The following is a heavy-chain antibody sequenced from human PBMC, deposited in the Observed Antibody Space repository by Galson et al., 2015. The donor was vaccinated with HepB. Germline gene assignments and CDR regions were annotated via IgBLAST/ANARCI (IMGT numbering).Heavy chain of an antibody. Sequence: SLRLSCAASGFTFSTNAMNWVRQAPGKGLEWVSHIRSSSSPIYYADSVKGRFTISRDNAKNSLYLQMNSLRAEDTAVYYCASQAGTYPKRDGMDVWGQGTTVTVSS. CDR3: ASQAGTYPKRDGMDV. J-gene: IGHJ6*02. V-gene: IGHV3-48*01. CDR2: IRSSSSPI. D-gene: IGHD6-25*01. CDR1: GFTFSTNA.